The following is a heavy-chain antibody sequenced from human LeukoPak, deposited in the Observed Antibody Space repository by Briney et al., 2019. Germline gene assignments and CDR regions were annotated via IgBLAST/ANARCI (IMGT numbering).Heavy chain of an antibody. CDR2: IWYDGSNK. D-gene: IGHD3-9*01. CDR3: AMDDILTGFYY. Sequence: PGGSLRLSCAASRFTFSIYGMHWVRQAPGKGLEWVAVIWYDGSNKYYADSVKGRFTISRDNSKNTLHLQMNSLRAEDTAVYYCAMDDILTGFYYWGQGTLVTVSS. CDR1: RFTFSIYG. V-gene: IGHV3-33*01. J-gene: IGHJ4*02.